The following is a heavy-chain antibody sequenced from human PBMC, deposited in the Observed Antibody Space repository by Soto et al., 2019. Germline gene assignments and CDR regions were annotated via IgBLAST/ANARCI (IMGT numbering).Heavy chain of an antibody. CDR1: GDSINSRY. CDR2: TDYVGST. V-gene: IGHV4-59*11. CDR3: VRKRGNYCDF. Sequence: SKTLSLTCSVSGDSINSRYWSWIRQPPGKGLEWIGYTDYVGSTNYAPSLQSRVTMSVDTSKNQVSLKLRYVTAADTAVYYCVRKRGNYCDFWGQGNLVIVSS. D-gene: IGHD3-10*01. J-gene: IGHJ4*02.